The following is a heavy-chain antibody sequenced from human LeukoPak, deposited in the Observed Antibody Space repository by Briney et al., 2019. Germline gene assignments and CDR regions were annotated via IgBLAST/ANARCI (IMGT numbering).Heavy chain of an antibody. CDR2: IYYTGHT. D-gene: IGHD6-6*01. V-gene: IGHV4-59*01. CDR1: GGSIGTYY. J-gene: IGHJ4*02. Sequence: PSETLSLTCAVSGGSIGTYYWSWIRQPPGKGLKWIGYIYYTGHTDYNPSLRSPVTISVHTSKNQFSLKLSPATAADTAVYYCARARHWAKDWVFDYWGQGTLVTVSS. CDR3: ARARHWAKDWVFDY.